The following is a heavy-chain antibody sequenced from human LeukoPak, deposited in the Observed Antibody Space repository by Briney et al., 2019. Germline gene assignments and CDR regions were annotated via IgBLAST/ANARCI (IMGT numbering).Heavy chain of an antibody. CDR3: ARGCSGACQDY. Sequence: GGSLRLSCAASGFTFSSYWMHWVRQAPGKGLVWVSRINTDGSTTTYADSVKGRFTISRDNAKNTLYLQLNSLRDEDTAVYYCARGCSGACQDYWGQGTLVTVSS. V-gene: IGHV3-74*01. CDR2: INTDGSTT. D-gene: IGHD2-15*01. J-gene: IGHJ4*02. CDR1: GFTFSSYW.